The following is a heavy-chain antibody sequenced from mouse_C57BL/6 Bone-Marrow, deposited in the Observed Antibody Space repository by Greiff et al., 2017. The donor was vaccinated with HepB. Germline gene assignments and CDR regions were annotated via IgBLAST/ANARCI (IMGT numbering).Heavy chain of an antibody. Sequence: EVMLVESGGGLVKPGGSLKLSCAASGFTFSSYAMSWVRQTPEKRLEWVATISDGGSYTYYPDNVKGRFTISRDNAKKYLYLQMSHLKSEDTAMYYCAREDYSNLAWFAYWGQGTLVTVSA. D-gene: IGHD2-5*01. V-gene: IGHV5-4*01. CDR2: ISDGGSYT. CDR1: GFTFSSYA. J-gene: IGHJ3*01. CDR3: AREDYSNLAWFAY.